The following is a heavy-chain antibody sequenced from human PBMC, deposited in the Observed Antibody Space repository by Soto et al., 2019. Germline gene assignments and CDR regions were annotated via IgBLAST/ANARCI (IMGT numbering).Heavy chain of an antibody. D-gene: IGHD3-16*02. CDR1: GGTLSSYA. Sequence: QVQLVQSGAEVKKPGSSVKVSCKASGGTLSSYAISWVRQAPGQGLEWMGGIIPTFATTDNARKFQDRVTITADESMSKVYMELSSLRSEDTAIYYCARGHDYVWGSYRLDHWGQGTQVTVSS. CDR3: ARGHDYVWGSYRLDH. V-gene: IGHV1-69*12. J-gene: IGHJ4*02. CDR2: IIPTFATT.